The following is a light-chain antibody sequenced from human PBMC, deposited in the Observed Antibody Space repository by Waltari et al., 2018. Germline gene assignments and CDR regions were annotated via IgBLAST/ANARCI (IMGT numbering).Light chain of an antibody. Sequence: QSALTQPASVSGSTGQSITISCTRTSSDVGFYKLVSWYQQDPGKAPELVVYEVISRPSGFSNRFSGSKSGNTASLTISGLQAKDEADYYCCSYVGRNIWVFGGGTKLTVL. CDR3: CSYVGRNIWV. CDR1: SSDVGFYKL. J-gene: IGLJ3*02. V-gene: IGLV2-23*02. CDR2: EVI.